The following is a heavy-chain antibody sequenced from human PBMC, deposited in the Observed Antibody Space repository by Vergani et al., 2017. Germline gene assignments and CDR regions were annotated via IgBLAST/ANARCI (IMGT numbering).Heavy chain of an antibody. J-gene: IGHJ4*02. V-gene: IGHV4-31*03. CDR2: IYYSGST. D-gene: IGHD3-10*01. Sequence: QVQLQESGPGLVKPSQTLSLTCTVSGGSISSGGYYWSWIRQHPGKGLEWIGYIYYSGSTNYNPSLKSRVTISVDTSKNQFSLKLSSVTAADTAVYYCARGDLWFGELAAYWGQGTLVTVSS. CDR1: GGSISSGGYY. CDR3: ARGDLWFGELAAY.